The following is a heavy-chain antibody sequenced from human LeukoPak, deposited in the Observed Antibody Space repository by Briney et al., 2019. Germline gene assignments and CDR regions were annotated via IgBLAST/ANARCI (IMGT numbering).Heavy chain of an antibody. CDR3: AKDSLADIDY. CDR2: ISSSSSYI. CDR1: GFTFSSYS. Sequence: GGSLRLSCAASGFTFSSYSMNWVRQAPGKGLEWVSSISSSSSYIYYADSVKGRSTISRDNSKNTLYLQMNSLRAEDTAVYYCAKDSLADIDYWGQGTLVTVSS. J-gene: IGHJ4*02. D-gene: IGHD3-16*01. V-gene: IGHV3-21*01.